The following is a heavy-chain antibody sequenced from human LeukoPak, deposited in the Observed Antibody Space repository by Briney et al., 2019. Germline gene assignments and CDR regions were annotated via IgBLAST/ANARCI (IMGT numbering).Heavy chain of an antibody. V-gene: IGHV3-23*01. CDR1: GFTFSSYW. D-gene: IGHD6-19*01. Sequence: PGGSLRLSCAASGFTFSSYWMSWVRQAPGKGLEWVSAISGSGGSTYYADSVKGRFTISRDNSKNTLYLQMNSLRAEDTAVYYCAKDPSVAGIRHNWFDPWGQGTLVTVSS. CDR3: AKDPSVAGIRHNWFDP. CDR2: ISGSGGST. J-gene: IGHJ5*02.